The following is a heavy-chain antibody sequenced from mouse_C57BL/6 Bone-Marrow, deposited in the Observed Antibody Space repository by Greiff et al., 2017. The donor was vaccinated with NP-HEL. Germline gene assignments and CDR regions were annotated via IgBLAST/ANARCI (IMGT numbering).Heavy chain of an antibody. CDR2: IWGVGST. CDR3: ARKGYDYVPFAY. J-gene: IGHJ3*01. D-gene: IGHD2-4*01. V-gene: IGHV2-6*01. Sequence: QVQLQQSGPGLVAPSQSLSLTCTVSGFSLTSYGVDWVRQSPGKGLEWLGVIWGVGSTNYNSALKSRLSISKDNSKSQVFLRMNSLQTDDTAMYYWARKGYDYVPFAYWGQGTLVTVSA. CDR1: GFSLTSYG.